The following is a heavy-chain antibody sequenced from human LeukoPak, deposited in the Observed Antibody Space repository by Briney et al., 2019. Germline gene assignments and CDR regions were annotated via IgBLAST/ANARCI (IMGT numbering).Heavy chain of an antibody. CDR1: GGSISSSSYY. J-gene: IGHJ5*02. Sequence: SETPSLTCTVSGGSISSSSYYWGWIRQPPGKGLEWIGSIYYSGSTYYNPSLKSRVTISVDTSKNQFSLKLSSVTAADTAVYYCARHLIETYYYDSSGYYPLRNWFDPWGQGTLATVSS. CDR3: ARHLIETYYYDSSGYYPLRNWFDP. D-gene: IGHD3-22*01. CDR2: IYYSGST. V-gene: IGHV4-39*01.